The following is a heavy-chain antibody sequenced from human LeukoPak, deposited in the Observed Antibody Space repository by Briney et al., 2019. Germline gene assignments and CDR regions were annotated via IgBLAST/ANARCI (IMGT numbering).Heavy chain of an antibody. CDR1: GFTFSSYG. V-gene: IGHV3-33*01. CDR2: IWYDGSNK. J-gene: IGHJ6*02. Sequence: GGSLRLSCAASGFTFSSYGMHWVRQAPGKGLEWVAVIWYDGSNKYYADSVKGRFTISRDNSKNTLYLQMNSLRAEDTAVYYCARDMAQALWFGELYYGMDVWGQGTTVTVSS. CDR3: ARDMAQALWFGELYYGMDV. D-gene: IGHD3-10*01.